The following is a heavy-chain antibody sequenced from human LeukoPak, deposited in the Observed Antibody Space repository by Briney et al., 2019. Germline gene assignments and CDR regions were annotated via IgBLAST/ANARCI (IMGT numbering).Heavy chain of an antibody. V-gene: IGHV4-59*08. Sequence: PSETLSLTCTVSGVSISSYYWSWIRQPPGKGLEWIGYIYYSGSTNYNPSLKSRVTISVDTSKNQFSLKLSSVTAADTAVYYCARHLYSSGWSDHWGQGTLVTVSS. CDR1: GVSISSYY. J-gene: IGHJ5*02. D-gene: IGHD6-19*01. CDR2: IYYSGST. CDR3: ARHLYSSGWSDH.